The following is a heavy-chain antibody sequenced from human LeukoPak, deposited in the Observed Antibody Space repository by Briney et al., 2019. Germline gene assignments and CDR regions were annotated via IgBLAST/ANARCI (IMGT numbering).Heavy chain of an antibody. D-gene: IGHD2-2*02. V-gene: IGHV4-34*01. CDR1: GGSFSGYY. CDR3: ARHAALCSSTSCYTGFYYYGMDV. J-gene: IGHJ6*02. Sequence: SETLSLTCAVYGGSFSGYYWSWIRQPPGQGLEWIGEINYSGSTNYSPSLKSRVTLSVDTSKNQFSLKLSSVTAADTAMYYCARHAALCSSTSCYTGFYYYGMDVWGQGTTVTVSS. CDR2: INYSGST.